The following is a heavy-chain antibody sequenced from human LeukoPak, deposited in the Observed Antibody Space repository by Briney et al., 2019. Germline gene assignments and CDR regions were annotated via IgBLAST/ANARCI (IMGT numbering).Heavy chain of an antibody. CDR2: IYYSGST. Sequence: SEALSLTCTVSGGSISSSSYYWGWIRQPPGKGLEWIGSIYYSGSTYYNPSLKSRVTISVDTSKNQFSLKLSSVTAADTAVYYCARRARAGLDPASFHYWAQGTLVTVSS. V-gene: IGHV4-39*01. CDR1: GGSISSSSYY. J-gene: IGHJ4*02. CDR3: ARRARAGLDPASFHY. D-gene: IGHD3/OR15-3a*01.